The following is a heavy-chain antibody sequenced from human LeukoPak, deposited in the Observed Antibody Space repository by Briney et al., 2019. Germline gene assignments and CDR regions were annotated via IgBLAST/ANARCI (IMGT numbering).Heavy chain of an antibody. V-gene: IGHV4-34*01. CDR1: GGSFSGYY. J-gene: IGHJ3*02. Sequence: SETLSLTCAVYGGSFSGYYWSWIRQPPGKGLEWIGEINHSGSTNYNPSLKSRVTISVDTSKNQFSLKLSSVTAADTAVYYCARHLGGRYCSSTSCYRLDFDIWGQGTMVTVSS. CDR2: INHSGST. CDR3: ARHLGGRYCSSTSCYRLDFDI. D-gene: IGHD2-2*01.